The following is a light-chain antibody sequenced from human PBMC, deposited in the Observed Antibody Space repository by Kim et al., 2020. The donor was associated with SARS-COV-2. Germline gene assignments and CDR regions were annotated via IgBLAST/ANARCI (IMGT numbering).Light chain of an antibody. Sequence: DIVMTQSPDSLAVSLGERATINCKSSQSVLYSANNKNYLAWYQQKPGQPPKLLIYWASTRESGVPDRVSGSGSGTDFTLTISSLQAEDVAVYYCQQYYSTPHTFGGGTKLEI. J-gene: IGKJ4*01. V-gene: IGKV4-1*01. CDR3: QQYYSTPHT. CDR1: QSVLYSANNKNY. CDR2: WAS.